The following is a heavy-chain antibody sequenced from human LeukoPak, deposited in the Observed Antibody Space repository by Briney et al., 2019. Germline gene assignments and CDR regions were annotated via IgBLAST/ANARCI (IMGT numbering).Heavy chain of an antibody. CDR1: GITFSSSA. Sequence: GGSLRLSRAASGITFSSSAMSWVRQAPGERLEWVSGISASGGSTYYADSVKGRFTISRDNSKNTLYLQMNSLRAEDTAVYFCAKDGNRYCSGGSCYYPATFDYWGQGTLVTVSS. V-gene: IGHV3-23*01. CDR2: ISASGGST. J-gene: IGHJ4*02. D-gene: IGHD2-15*01. CDR3: AKDGNRYCSGGSCYYPATFDY.